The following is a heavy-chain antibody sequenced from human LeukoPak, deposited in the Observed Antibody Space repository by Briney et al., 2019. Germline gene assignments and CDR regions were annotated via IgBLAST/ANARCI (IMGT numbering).Heavy chain of an antibody. J-gene: IGHJ4*02. CDR3: AITPGRGYCSSTSCDFDY. V-gene: IGHV4-59*12. D-gene: IGHD2-2*01. CDR2: ISYSGST. Sequence: SSETLSLTCTVSGGSMSNYYWSRIRQPPGKGLEWIGYISYSGSTNYNPSLKSRVTISVDTSKNQFSLKLSSVTAADTAVYYCAITPGRGYCSSTSCDFDYWGQGTLVTVSS. CDR1: GGSMSNYY.